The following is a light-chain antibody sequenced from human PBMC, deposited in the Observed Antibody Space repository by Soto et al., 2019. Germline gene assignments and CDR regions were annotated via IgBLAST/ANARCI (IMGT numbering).Light chain of an antibody. J-gene: IGKJ1*01. V-gene: IGKV3-15*01. CDR1: QSISTN. CDR3: QQYNNWPPVT. CDR2: GAF. Sequence: EIVMTQSPATLSVSPGERATLSCRASQSISTNLAWYQQKPGQAPRLLIFGAFTRATGIPARFSGSGSGPEFTLTISSLQSEDFAVYYCQQYNNWPPVTFGQGTKVDIK.